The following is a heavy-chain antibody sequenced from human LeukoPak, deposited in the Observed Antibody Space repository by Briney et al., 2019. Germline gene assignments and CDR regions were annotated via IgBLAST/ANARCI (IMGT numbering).Heavy chain of an antibody. V-gene: IGHV1-69*06. CDR1: VRTFSRYD. CDR2: IIPIFGTA. CDR3: ARDLSI. Sequence: TVKVSYKSSVRTFSRYDISCVRQAPGQGLEWMRGIIPIFGTANYAKNYQGRVTITADKTTSKAYMGLCSRRSEDTAVYYCARDLSIWGQGTLVTVSS. J-gene: IGHJ4*02.